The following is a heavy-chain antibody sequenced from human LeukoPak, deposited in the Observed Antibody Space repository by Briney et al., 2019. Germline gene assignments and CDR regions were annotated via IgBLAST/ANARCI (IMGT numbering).Heavy chain of an antibody. Sequence: SVKVSCKASGGTFSSYTISWVRQAPGQGLEWMGRIIPILGIANYAQKFQGRVTITADKSTGTAYMELSSLRSEDTAVYYCARDPPAYYDFWSGYRRSPDAFDIWGQGTMVTVSS. CDR3: ARDPPAYYDFWSGYRRSPDAFDI. CDR2: IIPILGIA. D-gene: IGHD3-3*01. V-gene: IGHV1-69*04. J-gene: IGHJ3*02. CDR1: GGTFSSYT.